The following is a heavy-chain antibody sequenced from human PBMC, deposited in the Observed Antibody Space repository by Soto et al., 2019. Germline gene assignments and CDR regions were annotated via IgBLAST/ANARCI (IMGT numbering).Heavy chain of an antibody. CDR3: AKTLRSSLLGDYYYGMDV. CDR2: ISYDGSNK. Sequence: PGGSLRLSCAASGFTFSSYGMHWVRQAPGKGLEWVAVISYDGSNKYYADSVKGRFTISRDNSKSTLYLQMNSLRAEDTAVYYCAKTLRSSLLGDYYYGMDVWGQGTTVTVS. CDR1: GFTFSSYG. J-gene: IGHJ6*02. D-gene: IGHD6-13*01. V-gene: IGHV3-30*18.